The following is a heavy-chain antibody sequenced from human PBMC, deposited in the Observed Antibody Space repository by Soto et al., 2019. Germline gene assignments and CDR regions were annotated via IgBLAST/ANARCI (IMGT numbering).Heavy chain of an antibody. D-gene: IGHD3-22*01. CDR2: IYYSGST. CDR3: ARAADDSSGYPYDHFDY. J-gene: IGHJ4*02. Sequence: SETLSLTCTVSGGSISSSSYYWGWIRQPPGKGLEWIGSIYYSGSTYYNPSLKSRVTISVDTSKNQFSLKLSSMTAADTAVYYCARAADDSSGYPYDHFDYWGQGTLVTVSS. V-gene: IGHV4-39*01. CDR1: GGSISSSSYY.